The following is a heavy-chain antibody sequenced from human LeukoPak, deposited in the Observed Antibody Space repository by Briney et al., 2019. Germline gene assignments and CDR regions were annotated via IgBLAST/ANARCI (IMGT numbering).Heavy chain of an antibody. CDR1: GFTFSSYA. CDR2: ISYDGSNK. J-gene: IGHJ4*02. CDR3: ARIPITMIVVADDY. Sequence: GRSLRLSCAASGFTFSSYAMHWVRQAPGKGLEWVAVISYDGSNKYYADSVKGRFTISRDNSKNTLYLQMNSLRAEDTAVYYCARIPITMIVVADDYWSQGTLVTVSS. D-gene: IGHD3-22*01. V-gene: IGHV3-30-3*01.